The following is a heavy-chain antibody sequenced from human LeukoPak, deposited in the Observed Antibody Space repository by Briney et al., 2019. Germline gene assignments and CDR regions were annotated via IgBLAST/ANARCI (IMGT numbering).Heavy chain of an antibody. CDR1: GGSISSGGYS. J-gene: IGHJ4*02. V-gene: IGHV4-30-2*03. CDR2: IYHSGST. CDR3: ARDEFAADDYYDSSGYFGPFDY. D-gene: IGHD3-22*01. Sequence: SQTLSLTCAVSGGSISSGGYSWSWIRQPPGKGLEWIGSIYHSGSTHYNPSLKSRVTISIDTSKNQFSLKMRSVTAADTAVYYCARDEFAADDYYDSSGYFGPFDYWGQGTLVTVSS.